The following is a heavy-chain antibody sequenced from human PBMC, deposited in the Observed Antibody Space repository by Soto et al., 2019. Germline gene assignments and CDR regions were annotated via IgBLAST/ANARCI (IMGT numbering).Heavy chain of an antibody. D-gene: IGHD2-8*01. V-gene: IGHV6-1*01. CDR2: TYYRSKWYN. CDR1: GDSVSSNSAA. Sequence: PSQTLSLTCAISGDSVSSNSAAWNWIRQSPSRGLEWLRRTYYRSKWYNDYAVSVKSRITINPDTSKNQFSLQLNSVTPEDTAVYYCARVFYCTNGVCYRPFDYWGQGTLVTVSS. J-gene: IGHJ4*02. CDR3: ARVFYCTNGVCYRPFDY.